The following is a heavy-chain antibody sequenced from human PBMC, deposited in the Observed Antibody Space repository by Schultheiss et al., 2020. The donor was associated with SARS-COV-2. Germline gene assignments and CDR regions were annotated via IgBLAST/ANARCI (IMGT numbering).Heavy chain of an antibody. CDR2: ISYDSTNI. J-gene: IGHJ4*02. Sequence: GGSLRLSCAASGFTFNTFAMHWVRQAPGKGLEWLTLISYDSTNIHYADSVKGRFTISRDNSKNTLYLQMNSLRPEDTAIYYCARDLPPHDYWGQGTLVTVSS. CDR3: ARDLPPHDY. V-gene: IGHV3-30-3*01. CDR1: GFTFNTFA.